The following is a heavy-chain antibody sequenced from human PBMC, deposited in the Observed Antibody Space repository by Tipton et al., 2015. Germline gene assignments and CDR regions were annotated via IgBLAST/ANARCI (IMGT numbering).Heavy chain of an antibody. Sequence: TLSLTCSVSGGSIDSYYWSWIRQPPGKGLDWIGFIYSSGNTKYNPSLKSRVTISLDTSKNQFSLTLNSVTAADTAVYYCACQDYDSLTRDYQTVDYWGQGTLVTVSS. V-gene: IGHV4-59*07. CDR2: IYSSGNT. D-gene: IGHD3-9*01. CDR3: ACQDYDSLTRDYQTVDY. CDR1: GGSIDSYY. J-gene: IGHJ4*02.